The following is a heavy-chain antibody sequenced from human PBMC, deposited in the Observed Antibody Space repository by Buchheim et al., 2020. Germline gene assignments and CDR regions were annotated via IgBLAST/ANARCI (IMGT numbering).Heavy chain of an antibody. V-gene: IGHV3-66*01. CDR3: ARGQGYFDL. J-gene: IGHJ2*01. Sequence: EVHLVESGGGLVLFRGSLRLSCAASGFTVSNNQMTWVRQTPGKGLEWVSHISNGGGTSYADSVKGRFTIARDNSTNTLFLQMNSLRDEDTAVYYCARGQGYFDLWGRGTL. CDR1: GFTVSNNQ. CDR2: ISNGGGT.